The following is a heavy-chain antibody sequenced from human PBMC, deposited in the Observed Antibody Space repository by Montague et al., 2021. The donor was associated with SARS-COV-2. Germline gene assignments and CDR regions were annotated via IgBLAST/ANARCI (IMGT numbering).Heavy chain of an antibody. J-gene: IGHJ4*02. D-gene: IGHD2-15*01. CDR2: INHSGST. CDR3: ARGVVADPPVVDY. Sequence: SETLSLTCAVYGGSFSGYYWSWIRQPPGKGLEWIGEINHSGSTNYNPSLESRVTMSVDTSKNQFSLKGNSVTAADTAMYYCARGVVADPPVVDYWGRGTLVTVSS. CDR1: GGSFSGYY. V-gene: IGHV4-34*01.